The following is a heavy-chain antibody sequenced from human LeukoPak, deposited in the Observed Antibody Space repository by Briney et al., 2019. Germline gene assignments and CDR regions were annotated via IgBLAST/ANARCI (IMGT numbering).Heavy chain of an antibody. D-gene: IGHD1-20*01. V-gene: IGHV3-30-3*01. CDR3: ARGNNWNDSYYYYGMDV. CDR1: GFTFSSYA. J-gene: IGHJ6*02. Sequence: GGSLRLSCAASGFTFSSYAMHWVRQAPGKGLEWVAVISYDGSNKYYADSVKGRFTISRDNSKNTLYLQMNSLRAEDTAVYYCARGNNWNDSYYYYGMDVWGQGTTVTVSS. CDR2: ISYDGSNK.